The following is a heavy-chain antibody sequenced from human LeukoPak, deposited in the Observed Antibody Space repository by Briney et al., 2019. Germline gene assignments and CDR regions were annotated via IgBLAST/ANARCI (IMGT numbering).Heavy chain of an antibody. Sequence: GGSLRLSCAASGFTFSSYDMHWVRQATGKGLECVSAISTAGDTYYPGSVKGRFTISRENAKNTLYLQMNSLRAEDTAVYYCAVLRYFDWLSMGDAFDIWGQGTMVTVSS. J-gene: IGHJ3*02. D-gene: IGHD3-9*01. V-gene: IGHV3-13*01. CDR1: GFTFSSYD. CDR3: AVLRYFDWLSMGDAFDI. CDR2: ISTAGDT.